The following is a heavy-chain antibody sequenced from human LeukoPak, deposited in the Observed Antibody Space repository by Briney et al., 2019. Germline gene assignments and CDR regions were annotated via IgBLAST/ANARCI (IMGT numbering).Heavy chain of an antibody. CDR3: ARGTTVTTNDY. CDR1: GGSISSYY. V-gene: IGHV4-59*08. CDR2: IYYSGST. D-gene: IGHD4-17*01. Sequence: SETLSLTCTVSGGSISSYYWSWIRQPPGKGLEWIGYIYYSGSTYYNPSLKSRVTISVDTSKNQFSLKLSSVTAADTAVYYCARGTTVTTNDYWGQGTLVTVSS. J-gene: IGHJ4*02.